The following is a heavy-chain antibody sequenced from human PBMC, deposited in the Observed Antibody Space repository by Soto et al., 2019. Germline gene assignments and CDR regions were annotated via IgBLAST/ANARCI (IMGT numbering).Heavy chain of an antibody. D-gene: IGHD3-3*01. CDR2: IYWDDDK. CDR3: PHGLIFGVYFDY. J-gene: IGHJ4*02. V-gene: IGHV2-5*02. Sequence: QITLKESGPTLVKPTQTLTLTCTFSGFSLSTSGVGVGWIRQPPGKALEWLALIYWDDDKRYSPSLKSRLTITKNTPKNEVVLTSTNRAPGNPAKYYCPHGLIFGVYFDYWGRGTLVPVSS. CDR1: GFSLSTSGVG.